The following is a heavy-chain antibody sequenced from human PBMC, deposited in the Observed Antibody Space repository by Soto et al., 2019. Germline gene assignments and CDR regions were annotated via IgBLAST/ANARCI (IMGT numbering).Heavy chain of an antibody. CDR3: ARIALGGYCSSTSCPSLPDAFDI. D-gene: IGHD2-2*03. V-gene: IGHV2-70*11. CDR1: GFSLSTSGMC. CDR2: IDWDDDK. Sequence: SGPTLVNPTQTLTLTCTFSGFSLSTSGMCVSWIRQPPGKALEWLARIDWDDDKYYSTSLKTRLTISKDTSKNQVVLTMTNMDPVDTATYYCARIALGGYCSSTSCPSLPDAFDIWGQGTMVTVSS. J-gene: IGHJ3*02.